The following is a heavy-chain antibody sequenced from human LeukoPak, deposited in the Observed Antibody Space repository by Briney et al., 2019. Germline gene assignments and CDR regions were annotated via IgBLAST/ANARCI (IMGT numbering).Heavy chain of an antibody. Sequence: ASVKVSCKASGYTFTSYDINWVRQATGQGLEWMGWMNPNSGNTGYAQKFQGRATMIRNTSISTAYMELSSLRSEDTAVYYCALTKGVVVAFDIWGQGTMVTVSS. D-gene: IGHD2-15*01. CDR3: ALTKGVVVAFDI. J-gene: IGHJ3*02. V-gene: IGHV1-8*01. CDR1: GYTFTSYD. CDR2: MNPNSGNT.